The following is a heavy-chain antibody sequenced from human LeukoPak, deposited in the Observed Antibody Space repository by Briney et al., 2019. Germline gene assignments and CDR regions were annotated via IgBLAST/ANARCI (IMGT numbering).Heavy chain of an antibody. V-gene: IGHV5-51*01. J-gene: IGHJ4*02. CDR1: GYSFPSSW. Sequence: GEPLHFSSQGPGYSFPSSWIGSVRHMPGKGLEWMGIIYPGDSDTRYSPSFQGQVTISADTSISTAYLQWSSLKASGTAMYYCARQGDYDSSAYYYLDYWRQGTLVTVSS. CDR3: ARQGDYDSSAYYYLDY. D-gene: IGHD3-22*01. CDR2: IYPGDSDT.